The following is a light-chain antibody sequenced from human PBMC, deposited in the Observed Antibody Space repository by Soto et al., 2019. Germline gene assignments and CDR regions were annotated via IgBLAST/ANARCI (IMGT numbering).Light chain of an antibody. Sequence: EIVLTQSPCTLSWSPGERATLSCRASQSIGSSYLAWYQQKPGQAPRLLIYGASSRATGIPDRFSGSGSGTDFTLTISRLEPEDFAVYYCQQYGRSSWTFGQGTKVDI. V-gene: IGKV3-20*01. CDR2: GAS. J-gene: IGKJ1*01. CDR1: QSIGSSY. CDR3: QQYGRSSWT.